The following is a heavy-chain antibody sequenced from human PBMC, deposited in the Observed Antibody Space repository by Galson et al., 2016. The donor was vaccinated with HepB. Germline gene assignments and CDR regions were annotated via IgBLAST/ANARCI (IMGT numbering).Heavy chain of an antibody. J-gene: IGHJ6*04. Sequence: SLRLSCAASGFTFDDYAMHWVRQSPGKGLEWVSGISWNSGRVDYADSVKGRFTISRDNAKNSLFLQMNSLRPEDTAFYYCAKDVGGRSGGWGVYYDYGMDVWGKGTTVTVSS. CDR3: AKDVGGRSGGWGVYYDYGMDV. D-gene: IGHD3-10*01. CDR1: GFTFDDYA. CDR2: ISWNSGRV. V-gene: IGHV3-9*01.